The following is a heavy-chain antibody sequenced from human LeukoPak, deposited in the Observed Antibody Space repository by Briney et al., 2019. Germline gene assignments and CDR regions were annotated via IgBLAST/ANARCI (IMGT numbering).Heavy chain of an antibody. CDR2: IYPGDSDT. Sequence: GESLKISCKASGYSFTNYWIGWGRQMPGKGLEWMGTIYPGDSDTRYRPSFQGQVTISADKSISTAYLQWSSLKASDTAMYYCARLGLEAYGSSGYYYFDYWGQGALVTVSS. V-gene: IGHV5-51*01. J-gene: IGHJ4*02. CDR3: ARLGLEAYGSSGYYYFDY. CDR1: GYSFTNYW. D-gene: IGHD3-22*01.